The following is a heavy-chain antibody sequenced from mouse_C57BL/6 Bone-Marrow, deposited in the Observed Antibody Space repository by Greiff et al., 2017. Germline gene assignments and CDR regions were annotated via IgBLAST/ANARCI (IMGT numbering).Heavy chain of an antibody. Sequence: QVQLKQSGAELARPGASVKLSCKASGYTFTSYGISWVKQRTGQGLEWIGEIYPRSGNTYYNEKFKGKATLTADKSSSTAYMELRSLTSEDSAVYFCARSWVYAMDYWGQGTSVTVSP. CDR2: IYPRSGNT. V-gene: IGHV1-81*01. CDR1: GYTFTSYG. CDR3: ARSWVYAMDY. D-gene: IGHD4-1*01. J-gene: IGHJ4*01.